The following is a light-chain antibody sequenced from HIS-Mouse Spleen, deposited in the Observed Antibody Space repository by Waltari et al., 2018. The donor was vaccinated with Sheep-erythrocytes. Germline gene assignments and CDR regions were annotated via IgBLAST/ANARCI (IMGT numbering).Light chain of an antibody. Sequence: QSVLTQPPSVSGAPGQRVTISCTGSSSNIGAGYDVHWYQQLPGTAPKLLIYGNGNRPSWVHDRFSGSKSGTSASLAITGLQAEDEADYYCQSYDSSLSGWVFGGGTKLTVL. CDR2: GNG. CDR1: SSNIGAGYD. J-gene: IGLJ3*02. V-gene: IGLV1-40*01. CDR3: QSYDSSLSGWV.